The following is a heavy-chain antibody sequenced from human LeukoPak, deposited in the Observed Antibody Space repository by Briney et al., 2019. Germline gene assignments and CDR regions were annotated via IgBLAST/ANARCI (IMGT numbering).Heavy chain of an antibody. CDR2: INPNSGGT. CDR3: ARDTPAPIFGREPNEVGLGYYYYYGMDV. V-gene: IGHV1-2*02. CDR1: GYTFTGYY. D-gene: IGHD3-3*01. Sequence: ASVKVSFKASGYTFTGYYMHWVRQAPGQGLEWMGWINPNSGGTNYAQKFQGRVTMTRDTSISTAYMELSRLRSDDTAVYYCARDTPAPIFGREPNEVGLGYYYYYGMDVWGQGTTVTVSS. J-gene: IGHJ6*02.